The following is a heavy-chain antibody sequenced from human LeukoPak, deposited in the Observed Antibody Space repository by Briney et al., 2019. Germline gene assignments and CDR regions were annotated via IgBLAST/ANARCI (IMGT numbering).Heavy chain of an antibody. CDR2: IFHSGTT. V-gene: IGHV4-39*07. Sequence: SETLSLTCSVSGGSVTTTSYHWAWVRQPPGKGLEWIGEIFHSGTTNYNPSLKSRLTMSVDKSRNQLSLKLSSVTAADTAVYYCARHDSFLFDIWGQGTMVTVSS. CDR1: GGSVTTTSYH. D-gene: IGHD2-21*02. CDR3: ARHDSFLFDI. J-gene: IGHJ3*02.